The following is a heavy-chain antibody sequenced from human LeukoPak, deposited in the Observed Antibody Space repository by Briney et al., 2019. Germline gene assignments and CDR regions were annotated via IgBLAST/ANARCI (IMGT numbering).Heavy chain of an antibody. J-gene: IGHJ4*02. CDR3: ARAEGDSSSWYRY. CDR1: GFTFSDYY. V-gene: IGHV3-11*04. Sequence: GGSLSLSCAASGFTFSDYYMSWIRQAPGKGLEWVSYISSTGSTKYYADSVKGRFTIPRDNAKNSLYLQMNSLRAEDTAVYYCARAEGDSSSWYRYWGQGTLVTVSS. CDR2: ISSTGSTK. D-gene: IGHD6-13*01.